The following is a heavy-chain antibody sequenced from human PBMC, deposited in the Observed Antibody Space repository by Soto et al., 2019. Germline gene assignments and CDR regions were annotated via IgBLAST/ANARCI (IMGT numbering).Heavy chain of an antibody. J-gene: IGHJ4*02. D-gene: IGHD1-26*01. CDR1: GFTLDDYG. Sequence: PGGSLRLSCAASGFTLDDYGMSWVRQAPGKGLEWVSGINWNGGSTGYADSVKGRFTISRDNAKNSLYLQMNSLRAEDTALYYCARGRVVGATCPFDYWGQGTLVTVSS. V-gene: IGHV3-20*04. CDR3: ARGRVVGATCPFDY. CDR2: INWNGGST.